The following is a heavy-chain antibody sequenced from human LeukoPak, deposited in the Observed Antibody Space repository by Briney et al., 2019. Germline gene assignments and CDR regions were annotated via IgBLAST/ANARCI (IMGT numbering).Heavy chain of an antibody. J-gene: IGHJ5*02. Sequence: GGSLRLSCAASGFTFSIYGMHWVPQAPGKGLDWVAFIRFDGSNKYYADSVKGRFTISRDNSKNTLYLQMNSLRAEDTAVYYCASRGITGTTSYNYFDPWGQGTLVTVSS. V-gene: IGHV3-30*02. D-gene: IGHD1-7*01. CDR3: ASRGITGTTSYNYFDP. CDR1: GFTFSIYG. CDR2: IRFDGSNK.